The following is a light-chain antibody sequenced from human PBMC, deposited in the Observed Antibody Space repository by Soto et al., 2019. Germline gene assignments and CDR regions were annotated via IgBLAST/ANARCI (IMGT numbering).Light chain of an antibody. CDR2: DAS. Sequence: EVVLTQSPATLSLSPGERATLSCRASQSVTIYLAWYQKKPGQAPRLLIHDASNRANGIPARFSGSGPGTDCTLTISSLEPEDFAVYYCQQRSNWPPWTFGQGTKVEIK. CDR3: QQRSNWPPWT. CDR1: QSVTIY. V-gene: IGKV3-11*01. J-gene: IGKJ1*01.